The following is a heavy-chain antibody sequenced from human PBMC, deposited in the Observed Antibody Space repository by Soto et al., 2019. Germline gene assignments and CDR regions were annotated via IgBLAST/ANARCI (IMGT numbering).Heavy chain of an antibody. V-gene: IGHV4-39*01. J-gene: IGHJ4*02. CDR2: IYYSGST. CDR1: GGSFDSTSYY. D-gene: IGHD1-1*01. CDR3: ATVTIVGTTPYYFYY. Sequence: QLQLQESGPGLVKPSETLSLTCTVSGGSFDSTSYYWAWVRQPPGKGLEWIAYIYYSGSTYYNPSLERRVTISVDTSRNQFSLRLSSVTAADTAVYYCATVTIVGTTPYYFYYWGQGTLVTVSS.